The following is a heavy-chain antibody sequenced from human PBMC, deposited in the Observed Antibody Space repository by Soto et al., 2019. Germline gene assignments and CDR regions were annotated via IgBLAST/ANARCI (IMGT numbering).Heavy chain of an antibody. CDR1: GYTFPTYG. CDR3: ARAEKWVTGNMGGY. V-gene: IGHV1-18*04. D-gene: IGHD1-20*01. J-gene: IGHJ4*02. Sequence: QVQLVQSGAEVKKPGASVKVSCKAFGYTFPTYGISWVRQAPGQGLEWVGWINPYNHNTYYAQKIQGRVTMTTDTSTSTAYMELRSLRSDDSAIYYCARAEKWVTGNMGGYWGQGTLVTVHS. CDR2: INPYNHNT.